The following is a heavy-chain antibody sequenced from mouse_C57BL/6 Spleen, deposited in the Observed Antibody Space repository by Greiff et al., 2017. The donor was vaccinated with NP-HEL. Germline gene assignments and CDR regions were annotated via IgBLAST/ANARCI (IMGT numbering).Heavy chain of an antibody. D-gene: IGHD2-3*01. CDR2: IWSGGST. J-gene: IGHJ1*03. CDR3: ARNAMRDGFDV. V-gene: IGHV2-2*01. CDR1: GFSLTSYG. Sequence: VKVVESGPGLVQPSQSLSITCTVSGFSLTSYGVHWVRQSPGKGLEWLGVIWSGGSTDYNAAFISRLSISKDNSKSQVFFKMNSLQADDTAIYYCARNAMRDGFDVWGTGTTVTVSS.